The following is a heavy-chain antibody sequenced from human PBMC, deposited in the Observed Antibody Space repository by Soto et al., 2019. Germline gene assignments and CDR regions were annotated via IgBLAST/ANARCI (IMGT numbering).Heavy chain of an antibody. CDR1: GYSFTKYW. D-gene: IGHD1-1*01. Sequence: PGESLKISCKGSGYSFTKYWIGWVRQMPGKGLEWMGIIYPGDSDTRYSPSFQGQVTISADRSINTAYLQWSSLKASDTATYYCARHNNWNDGSYYYVMDVWGQGTTVTVSS. CDR2: IYPGDSDT. V-gene: IGHV5-51*01. CDR3: ARHNNWNDGSYYYVMDV. J-gene: IGHJ6*02.